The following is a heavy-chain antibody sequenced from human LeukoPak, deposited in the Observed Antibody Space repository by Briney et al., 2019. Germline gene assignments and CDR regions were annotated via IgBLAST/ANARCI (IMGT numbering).Heavy chain of an antibody. Sequence: PGGSLRLSCAASGFTVSSNYMGWVRQAPGKGLEWVSVIYSGGSTYYADSVKGRFTISRDNSKNTLYLQMNSLRAEDTAVYYCAARNYDFWSGYYRPYYYGMDVWGQGTTVTASS. D-gene: IGHD3-3*01. CDR1: GFTVSSNY. V-gene: IGHV3-66*01. J-gene: IGHJ6*02. CDR2: IYSGGST. CDR3: AARNYDFWSGYYRPYYYGMDV.